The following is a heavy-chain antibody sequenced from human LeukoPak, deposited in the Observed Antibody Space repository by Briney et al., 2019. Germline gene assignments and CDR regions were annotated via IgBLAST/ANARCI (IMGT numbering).Heavy chain of an antibody. J-gene: IGHJ4*02. D-gene: IGHD2/OR15-2a*01. CDR3: ARLLAYKSTWFEY. CDR1: GGSISTSY. V-gene: IGHV4-59*01. Sequence: SETLSLTCTVSGGSISTSYWSWIRQPPGKGLEWIGYIYHNGNTNYNPSLKGRITISVDTSENQFSLKLNSVTAADTAVYYCARLLAYKSTWFEYWGQGILVTVSS. CDR2: IYHNGNT.